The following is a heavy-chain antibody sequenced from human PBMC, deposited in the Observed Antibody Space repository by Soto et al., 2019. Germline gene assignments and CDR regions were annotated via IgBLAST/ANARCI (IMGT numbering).Heavy chain of an antibody. J-gene: IGHJ5*02. V-gene: IGHV1-69*13. CDR2: IIPIFGTA. CDR1: GGTFSSYA. Sequence: SVKVSCKASGGTFSSYAISWVRQAPGQGLEWMGGIIPIFGTANYAQKFQGRVTITADESTSTAYMELSSLRSEDTAVYYCARHKSGIRICYFDIKDTYWFDPWGQGTLVTVSS. CDR3: ARHKSGIRICYFDIKDTYWFDP. D-gene: IGHD3-3*01.